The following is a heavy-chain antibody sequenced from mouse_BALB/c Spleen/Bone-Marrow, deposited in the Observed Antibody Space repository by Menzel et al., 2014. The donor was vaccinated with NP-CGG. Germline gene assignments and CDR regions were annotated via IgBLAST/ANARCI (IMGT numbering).Heavy chain of an antibody. CDR2: INPGSGGT. V-gene: IGHV1-54*03. D-gene: IGHD1-1*01. CDR3: ARSRDYYDNNSFAY. CDR1: GYVFTDFL. J-gene: IGHJ3*01. Sequence: QVQLQQSGAELVRPGTSLKVSCQASGYVFTDFLLEWVKQWPGQGLEWVGVINPGSGGTNCNEKFKDKATLTADRSSSTAYMQLSSLTSDDSAVYFCARSRDYYDNNSFAYWGQGTLVTVSA.